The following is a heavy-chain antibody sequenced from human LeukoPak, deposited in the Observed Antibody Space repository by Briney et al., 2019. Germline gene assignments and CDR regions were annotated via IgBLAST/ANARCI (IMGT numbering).Heavy chain of an antibody. Sequence: GGSLRLSCAASGFSSRTYWMSWVRQAPGKGLEWVSAISGSGGSTYYADSVKGRFTISRDNSKNTLYLQMNSLRAEDTAVYYCAKDDVVPAAYYDYWGRGTLVTVSS. CDR3: AKDDVVPAAYYDY. J-gene: IGHJ4*02. V-gene: IGHV3-23*01. CDR1: GFSSRTYW. D-gene: IGHD2-2*01. CDR2: ISGSGGST.